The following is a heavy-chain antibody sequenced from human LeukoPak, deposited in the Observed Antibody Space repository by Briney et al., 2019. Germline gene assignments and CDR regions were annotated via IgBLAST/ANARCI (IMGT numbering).Heavy chain of an antibody. CDR3: AHRRNLNFGSGENKYDP. V-gene: IGHV2-5*02. D-gene: IGHD3-10*01. J-gene: IGHJ5*02. Sequence: NESGPTLVNPTQTLTLTCSFSGFSLTTRGVGVGWIRQPPGKTLEWLALIYWDDEKQYNPYLKSRLTITKDTSKNQVVLTMTNMDPVDTATYYCAHRRNLNFGSGENKYDPWGQGTLVTVSS. CDR1: GFSLTTRGVG. CDR2: IYWDDEK.